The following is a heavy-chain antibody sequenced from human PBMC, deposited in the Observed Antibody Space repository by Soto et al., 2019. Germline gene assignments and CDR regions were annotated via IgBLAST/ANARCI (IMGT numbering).Heavy chain of an antibody. CDR2: INAGNGNT. CDR3: ARGGYSGYDYYYFDY. Sequence: ASVKVSCKASGYTFTIYAMHWVRQAPGQRLEWMGWINAGNGNTKYSQKFQGRVTITRDTSASTAYMELSSLRSEDTAVYYCARGGYSGYDYYYFDYWGQGTLVTVSS. CDR1: GYTFTIYA. D-gene: IGHD5-12*01. J-gene: IGHJ4*02. V-gene: IGHV1-3*01.